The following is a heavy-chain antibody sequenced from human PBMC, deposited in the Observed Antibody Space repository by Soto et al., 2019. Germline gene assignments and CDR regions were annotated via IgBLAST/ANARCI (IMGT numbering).Heavy chain of an antibody. D-gene: IGHD3-3*01. V-gene: IGHV3-15*01. CDR3: TTALSGSGYLPLYYFDY. CDR1: GFTFSNAW. Sequence: GGSLRLSCAASGFTFSNAWMSWVRQAPGKGLEWVGRIKSKTDGGTTDYAAPVKGRFTISRDDSKNTLYLQMNSLKTEDTAVYYCTTALSGSGYLPLYYFDYWGQGTLVTVSS. CDR2: IKSKTDGGTT. J-gene: IGHJ4*02.